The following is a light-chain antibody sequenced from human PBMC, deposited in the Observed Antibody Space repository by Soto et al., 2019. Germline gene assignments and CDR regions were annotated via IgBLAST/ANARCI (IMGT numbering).Light chain of an antibody. Sequence: QSVLTQPASVSGSPGQSITISCTGTSSDVGGYHYVSWYQQHPGKAPKLMIYEVSNRPSGVSNRFSGSKSGNTASLTISGLQAEDEADYYCSAYTSSSTPFYVLGTATKLTVL. V-gene: IGLV2-14*01. CDR2: EVS. J-gene: IGLJ1*01. CDR3: SAYTSSSTPFYV. CDR1: SSDVGGYHY.